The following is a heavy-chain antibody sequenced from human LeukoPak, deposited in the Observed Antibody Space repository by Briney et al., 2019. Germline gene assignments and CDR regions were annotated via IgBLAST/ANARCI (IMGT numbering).Heavy chain of an antibody. CDR3: AKARGYSYGNFDC. CDR1: GFTFSSYA. Sequence: GGSLRLSCAASGFTFSSYAMSWVRQAPGEGLEWVSAISGSGGSTYYADSVKGRFTISRDNSKNTLYLQMNSLRAEDTAVYYCAKARGYSYGNFDCWGQGTLVTVSS. J-gene: IGHJ4*02. D-gene: IGHD5-18*01. V-gene: IGHV3-23*01. CDR2: ISGSGGST.